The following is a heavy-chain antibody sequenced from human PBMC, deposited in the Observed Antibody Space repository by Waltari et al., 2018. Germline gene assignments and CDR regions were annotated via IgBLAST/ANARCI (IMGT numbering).Heavy chain of an antibody. CDR1: GASISSADSY. J-gene: IGHJ4*02. CDR3: AREDLAVRKTGGFDY. CDR2: VSSTGGA. D-gene: IGHD6-19*01. Sequence: QVLLQESGPGLVQASQTLSLTCTVSGASISSADSYWSWIRRPAGKEVQWIGRVSSTGGANYDPSLKRRATISVDSSKNEFSLSLTSVTAADTATYYCAREDLAVRKTGGFDYWGQGVMVSVSS. V-gene: IGHV4-61*02.